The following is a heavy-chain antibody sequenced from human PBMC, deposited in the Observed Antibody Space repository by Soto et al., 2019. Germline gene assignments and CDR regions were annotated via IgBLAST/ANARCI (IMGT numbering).Heavy chain of an antibody. V-gene: IGHV4-39*01. CDR2: IYYSGST. Sequence: ETLSVISNLPGGCMSSSSYYWGWIRQPPGKGLEWIGSIYYSGSTYYNPSLKSRVTISVDTSKNQFSLKLSSVTAADTAVYYCATNYAYYYYYGMDVWGQGTTVTVSS. D-gene: IGHD4-4*01. CDR1: GGCMSSSSYY. CDR3: ATNYAYYYYYGMDV. J-gene: IGHJ6*02.